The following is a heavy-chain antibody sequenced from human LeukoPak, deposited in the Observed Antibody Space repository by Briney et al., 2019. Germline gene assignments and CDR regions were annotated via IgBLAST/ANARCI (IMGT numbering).Heavy chain of an antibody. V-gene: IGHV4-4*07. D-gene: IGHD6-6*01. CDR3: ALYSSSSGFDY. CDR2: IYTSGST. Sequence: PSETLSLTCTVSGGSISSYYWSWIRQPAGKGMEWIGRIYTSGSTNYNPSLKSRVTMSVDTSKNQFSLKLSSVTAADTAVYYCALYSSSSGFDYWGQGTLVTVSS. CDR1: GGSISSYY. J-gene: IGHJ4*02.